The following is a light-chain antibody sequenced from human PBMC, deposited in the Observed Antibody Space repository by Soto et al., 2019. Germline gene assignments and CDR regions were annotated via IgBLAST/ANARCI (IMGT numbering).Light chain of an antibody. CDR2: GAS. CDR3: QQYGNSPRT. Sequence: EIVLTQSPGTLSLSLGERATLSCRASQSVSSSYLAWYQQKPGQAPRLLIYGASSRATDIPDRFSGSGSGTDFTLTISRLEPEDFAVYYCQQYGNSPRTFGQGTKVDIK. CDR1: QSVSSSY. J-gene: IGKJ1*01. V-gene: IGKV3-20*01.